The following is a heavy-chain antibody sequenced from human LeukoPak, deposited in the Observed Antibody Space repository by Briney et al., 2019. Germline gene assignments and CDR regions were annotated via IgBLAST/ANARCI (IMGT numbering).Heavy chain of an antibody. J-gene: IGHJ6*02. CDR1: GGSISSYY. CDR3: ARLSCSGGSCYPRARYYGMDV. D-gene: IGHD2-15*01. V-gene: IGHV4-59*01. Sequence: SETLSLTCTVSGGSISSYYWSWIRQPPGKGLEWIGYIYYSGSTSYNPSLKSRVIISVDTSKNQFSLKLSSVTAADTAVYYCARLSCSGGSCYPRARYYGMDVWGQGTTATVAS. CDR2: IYYSGST.